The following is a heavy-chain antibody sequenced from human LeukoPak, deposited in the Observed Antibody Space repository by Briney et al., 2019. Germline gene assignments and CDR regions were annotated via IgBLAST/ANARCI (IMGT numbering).Heavy chain of an antibody. CDR1: GGSISSYY. J-gene: IGHJ3*02. CDR2: IYYSGST. Sequence: KPSETLSLTCTVSGGSISSYYWSWIRQPPGKGLEWIGYIYYSGSTNYNPSLKSRVTISVDTSKNQFSLKLSSVTAADTAVYYCAKDYGPYYTTGFSIWGQGTMVTVSS. V-gene: IGHV4-59*01. CDR3: AKDYGPYYTTGFSI. D-gene: IGHD2-8*01.